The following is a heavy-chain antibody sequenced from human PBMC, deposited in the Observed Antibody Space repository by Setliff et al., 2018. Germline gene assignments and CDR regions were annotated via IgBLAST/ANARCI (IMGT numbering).Heavy chain of an antibody. V-gene: IGHV1-69*05. D-gene: IGHD2-2*01. J-gene: IGHJ6*03. CDR2: IIPNFGTT. CDR1: GGTFSNIG. Sequence: SVKVSCKASGGTFSNIGISWVRQAPGQGLEWMGGIIPNFGTTSYAQKFQGRVTITTDESTNTAYMELSSLRSDDTAVFYCAREVVVVKSAINYYYYMDVWGKGTTVTVSS. CDR3: AREVVVVKSAINYYYYMDV.